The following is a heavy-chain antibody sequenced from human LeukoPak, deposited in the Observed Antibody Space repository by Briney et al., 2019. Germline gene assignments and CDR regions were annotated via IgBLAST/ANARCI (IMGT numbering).Heavy chain of an antibody. CDR3: ARHNSMLGGARLGVVEF. CDR1: GYSFTSYW. V-gene: IGHV5-51*01. CDR2: ISPEDFET. Sequence: GESLKISCKGSGYSFTSYWIGWVRRMPGKGLEWMAIISPEDFETRYNPSFQGQVTISADKSISTAYLQWGSLKASDTAMYYCARHNSMLGGARLGVVEFWGQGTLVTVSS. J-gene: IGHJ4*02. D-gene: IGHD3-16*01.